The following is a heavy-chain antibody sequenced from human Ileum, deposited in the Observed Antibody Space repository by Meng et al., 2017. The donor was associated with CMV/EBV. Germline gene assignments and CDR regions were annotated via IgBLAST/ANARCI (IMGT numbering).Heavy chain of an antibody. Sequence: HITLRESGPALGKPTQTLTLTCTFSGFSLTTDGVAVGWIRQPPGKALEWLALIYWNDVEHYSPSLKSRLTITKDTSKDQVVLTMANMDPVDTGTYYCIYGVAIFWGQGTLVTVSS. J-gene: IGHJ4*02. D-gene: IGHD2-15*01. CDR1: GFSLTTDGVA. CDR2: IYWNDVE. V-gene: IGHV2-5*04. CDR3: IYGVAIF.